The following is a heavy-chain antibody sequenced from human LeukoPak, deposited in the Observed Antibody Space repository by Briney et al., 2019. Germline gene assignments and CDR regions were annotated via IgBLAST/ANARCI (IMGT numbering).Heavy chain of an antibody. CDR1: GFTFSTYG. J-gene: IGHJ4*02. V-gene: IGHV3-23*01. Sequence: GGSLRLSCVASGFTFSTYGMSWVRQAPGKGLEWVSAINSDGSGPYYADSVKGRFTISRDNSNNTLYLQMNSLRAEDAAVYYCAKDSFTRSPTDFWGQGTLVAISS. CDR2: INSDGSGP. CDR3: AKDSFTRSPTDF. D-gene: IGHD2-2*01.